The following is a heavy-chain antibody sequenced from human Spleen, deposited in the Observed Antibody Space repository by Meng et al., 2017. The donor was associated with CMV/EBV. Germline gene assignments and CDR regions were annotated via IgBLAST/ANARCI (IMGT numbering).Heavy chain of an antibody. CDR2: IYTSGST. J-gene: IGHJ4*02. D-gene: IGHD3-10*01. V-gene: IGHV4-61*02. CDR3: ARVLSGPFDY. Sequence: QVHVQESGPGLVKPSQTLSLTCTVSGGSISSGSYYWSWIRQPAGKGLEWIGRIYTSGSTNYNPSLKSRVTISVDTSKNQFSLKLSSVTAADTAVYYCARVLSGPFDYWGQGTLVTVSS. CDR1: GGSISSGSYY.